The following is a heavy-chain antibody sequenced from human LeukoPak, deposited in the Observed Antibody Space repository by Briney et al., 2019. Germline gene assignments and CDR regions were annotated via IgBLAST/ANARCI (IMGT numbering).Heavy chain of an antibody. V-gene: IGHV1-3*03. J-gene: IGHJ4*02. CDR2: INAGNGNT. CDR3: ARAGSRGDYDILTGYCTFDY. D-gene: IGHD3-9*01. Sequence: ASVKVSCKASGYTFTSYAMHWVRQAPGQRLEWVGWINAGNGNTKYSQEFQGRVTITRDTSASTAYMELSSLRSEDMAVYYCARAGSRGDYDILTGYCTFDYWGQGTLVTVSS. CDR1: GYTFTSYA.